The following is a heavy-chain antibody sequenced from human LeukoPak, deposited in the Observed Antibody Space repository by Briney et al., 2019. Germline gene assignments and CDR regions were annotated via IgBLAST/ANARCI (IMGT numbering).Heavy chain of an antibody. CDR2: ISAYNGNT. CDR3: ARDTSSSWHDYFDY. J-gene: IGHJ4*02. CDR1: GYTFTSYG. Sequence: ASVKVSCKASGYTFTSYGISWVRQAPGQGLEWKGWISAYNGNTDYAQKLQGRVTMTTDTSTSTAYMELRSLRSDDTAVYYCARDTSSSWHDYFDYWGQGTLVTVSS. D-gene: IGHD6-13*01. V-gene: IGHV1-18*04.